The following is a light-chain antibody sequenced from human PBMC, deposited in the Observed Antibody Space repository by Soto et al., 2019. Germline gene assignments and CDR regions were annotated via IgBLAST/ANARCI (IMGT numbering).Light chain of an antibody. CDR3: QQRQHWPPIT. Sequence: IVLTQSPATLSLSPGERATLSCRASQSVSIYLAWYQKKPGQAPRLLIYDATNRATGIPARFRGSGSGTDFTLTISSLEPEDFAVYYCQQRQHWPPITFGQGTRLEIK. V-gene: IGKV3-11*01. J-gene: IGKJ5*01. CDR2: DAT. CDR1: QSVSIY.